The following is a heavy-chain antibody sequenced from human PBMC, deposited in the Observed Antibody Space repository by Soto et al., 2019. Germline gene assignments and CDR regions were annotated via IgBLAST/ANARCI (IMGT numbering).Heavy chain of an antibody. D-gene: IGHD6-19*01. V-gene: IGHV1-46*01. CDR1: GYTFTSYY. CDR2: INPSGGST. J-gene: IGHJ5*02. Sequence: QVQLVQSGAEVKKPGASVKVSCKASGYTFTSYYMHWVRQAPGQGLEWMGIINPSGGSTSYAQKFQGRVTMTRDTSTSTVCMELSSLISEDTAVYYCARDPAAVAGTRVDWFDPWGQGTLVTVSS. CDR3: ARDPAAVAGTRVDWFDP.